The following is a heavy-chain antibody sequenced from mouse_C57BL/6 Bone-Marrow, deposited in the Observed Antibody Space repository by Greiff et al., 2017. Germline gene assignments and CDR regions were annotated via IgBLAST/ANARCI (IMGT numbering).Heavy chain of an antibody. Sequence: QVQLQQSGAELARPGASVKLSCKASGYTFTSYGISWVKQRTGQGLEWIGEIYPRSGNTYYNEKFKGKATLTADKSSSTAYMELRILTSEGSAVYVCASGRYYYGSSFRDYWGQGTTLTVSS. CDR1: GYTFTSYG. J-gene: IGHJ2*01. CDR3: ASGRYYYGSSFRDY. V-gene: IGHV1-81*01. CDR2: IYPRSGNT. D-gene: IGHD1-1*01.